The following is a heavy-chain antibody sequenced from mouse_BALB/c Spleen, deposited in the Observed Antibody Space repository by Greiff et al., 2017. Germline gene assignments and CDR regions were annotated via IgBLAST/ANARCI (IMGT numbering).Heavy chain of an antibody. CDR2: ISTYYGNT. CDR1: GYTFTDYA. J-gene: IGHJ3*01. D-gene: IGHD4-1*01. V-gene: IGHV1-67*01. Sequence: QVQLQQSGPELVRPGVSVKISCKGSGYTFTDYAMHWVKQSHAKSLEWIGVISTYYGNTNYNQKFKGKATMTVDKSSSTAYMELARLTSEDSAIYYCAREGQRTGTFAYWGQGTLVTVSA. CDR3: AREGQRTGTFAY.